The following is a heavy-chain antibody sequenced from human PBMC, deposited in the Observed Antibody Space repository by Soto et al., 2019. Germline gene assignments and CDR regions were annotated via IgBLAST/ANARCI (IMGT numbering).Heavy chain of an antibody. CDR2: IYYSGST. J-gene: IGHJ6*02. D-gene: IGHD3-3*01. Sequence: SETLSLTCTVSGGSISSSSYYWGWIRQPPGKGLEWTGSIYYSGSTYYNPSLKSRVTISVDTSKNQFSLKLSSVTAADTAVYYCARRKPLKEVLRFLEWFDYYYYGMDVWGQGTTVTVSS. V-gene: IGHV4-39*01. CDR3: ARRKPLKEVLRFLEWFDYYYYGMDV. CDR1: GGSISSSSYY.